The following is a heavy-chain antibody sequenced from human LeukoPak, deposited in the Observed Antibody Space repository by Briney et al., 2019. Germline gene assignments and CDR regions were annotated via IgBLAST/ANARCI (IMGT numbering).Heavy chain of an antibody. Sequence: PGGSLRLSCAASGFTFDDYAMHWVRQAPGKGLEWVSLISGDGGSTYYADSVKGRFTISRDNSKNSLYLQMYSLRTEDTALYYCAKTQAHALYYYYYYGMDVWGQGTTVTVSS. CDR1: GFTFDDYA. J-gene: IGHJ6*02. CDR2: ISGDGGST. CDR3: AKTQAHALYYYYYYGMDV. V-gene: IGHV3-43*02.